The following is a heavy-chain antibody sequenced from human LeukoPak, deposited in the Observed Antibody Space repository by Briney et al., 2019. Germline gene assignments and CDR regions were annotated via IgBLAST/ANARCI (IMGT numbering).Heavy chain of an antibody. J-gene: IGHJ4*02. Sequence: KSSETLSLTCSVSGYTLNNAYYWGWIRQPPGKGLEWIENVFPGLSTEHNPSLKGRVTIFLDTYKNIFSLRLTSVTAADTALYFCAGMTTVIRGRRFDSWGQGALVTVSS. V-gene: IGHV4-38-2*01. CDR1: GYTLNNAYY. CDR2: VFPGLST. D-gene: IGHD4-23*01. CDR3: AGMTTVIRGRRFDS.